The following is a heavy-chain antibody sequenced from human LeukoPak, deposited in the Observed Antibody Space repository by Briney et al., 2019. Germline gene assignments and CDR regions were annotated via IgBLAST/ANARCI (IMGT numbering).Heavy chain of an antibody. CDR3: ARYYYDSSGYWGPFDY. Sequence: GGSLRLSRAASGFTFSDYYMSWIRQAPGKGLEWVSYISSSGSTIYYADSVKGRFTISRDNAKNSLYLQMNSLRAEDTAVYYCARYYYDSSGYWGPFDYWGRGTLVTVSS. D-gene: IGHD3-22*01. CDR1: GFTFSDYY. V-gene: IGHV3-11*01. J-gene: IGHJ4*02. CDR2: ISSSGSTI.